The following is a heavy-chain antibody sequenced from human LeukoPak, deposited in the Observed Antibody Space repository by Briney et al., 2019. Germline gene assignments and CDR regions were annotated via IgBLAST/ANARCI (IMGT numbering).Heavy chain of an antibody. J-gene: IGHJ4*02. D-gene: IGHD5-18*01. CDR3: ASNPVDTAMVTPFDY. CDR2: INHSGST. V-gene: IGHV4-34*01. CDR1: GGSFSGYY. Sequence: PETLSPTCAAYGGSFSGYYWSWIRQPPGKGLEWIGEINHSGSTNYNPSLKSRVTISVDTSKNQFSLKLSSVTAADTAVYYCASNPVDTAMVTPFDYWGQGTLVTVSS.